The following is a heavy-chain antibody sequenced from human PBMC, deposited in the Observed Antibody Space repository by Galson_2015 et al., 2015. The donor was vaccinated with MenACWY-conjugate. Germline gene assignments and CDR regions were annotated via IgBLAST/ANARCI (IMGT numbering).Heavy chain of an antibody. Sequence: SLRLSCAASGFTFSSYSMNWVRQAPGKGLEWVSYISSSSSTIYYADSVKGRFTISRDNAKNSLYLQMNSLRAEDTAVYYCARDHLGYYYDSSGFPDAFDIWGQGAMVTVSS. CDR3: ARDHLGYYYDSSGFPDAFDI. J-gene: IGHJ3*02. CDR1: GFTFSSYS. CDR2: ISSSSSTI. V-gene: IGHV3-48*04. D-gene: IGHD3-22*01.